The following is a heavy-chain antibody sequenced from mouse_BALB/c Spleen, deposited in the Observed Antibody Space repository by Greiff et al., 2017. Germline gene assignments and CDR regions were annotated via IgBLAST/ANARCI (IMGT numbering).Heavy chain of an antibody. CDR3: ARQSGWLLPSY. J-gene: IGHJ3*01. V-gene: IGHV5-6-2*01. D-gene: IGHD2-3*01. CDR1: GFTFSSYY. Sequence: EVKLMESGGGLVKLGGSLKLSCAASGFTFSSYYMSWVRQTPEKRLELVAAINSNGGSTYYPDTVKGRFTISRDNAKNTLYLQMSSLKSEDTALYYCARQSGWLLPSYWGQGTLVTVSA. CDR2: INSNGGST.